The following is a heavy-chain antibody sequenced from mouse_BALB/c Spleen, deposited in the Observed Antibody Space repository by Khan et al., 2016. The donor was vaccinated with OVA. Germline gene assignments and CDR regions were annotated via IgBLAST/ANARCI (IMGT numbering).Heavy chain of an antibody. CDR2: ISTGGHYT. D-gene: IGHD1-1*01. Sequence: EVQLVESGGDVVKPGGSLKLSCAASGFTFSTYGMSWVRQTPDKRLEWVATISTGGHYTYYPDTVKGRFTISRDNAKNTLYLQMSSLKSEDTAMFYCVRLVYYYNSKGFDYWGQGTLVTVSA. V-gene: IGHV5-6*01. J-gene: IGHJ3*01. CDR3: VRLVYYYNSKGFDY. CDR1: GFTFSTYG.